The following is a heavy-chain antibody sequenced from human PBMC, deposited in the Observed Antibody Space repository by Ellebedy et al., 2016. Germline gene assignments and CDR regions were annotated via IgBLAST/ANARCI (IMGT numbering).Heavy chain of an antibody. CDR3: ARGFDGSGSYYYYGMDV. J-gene: IGHJ6*02. Sequence: ASVKVSCKASGGTLRSHAFSWVRQAPGHGLEWMGRIDPLVGITMYAQKFQGRITITANNSTNTIYMEMSSLRSEDTAVYYCARGFDGSGSYYYYGMDVWGQGTTVTVSS. CDR2: IDPLVGIT. CDR1: GGTLRSHA. D-gene: IGHD3-10*01. V-gene: IGHV1-69*04.